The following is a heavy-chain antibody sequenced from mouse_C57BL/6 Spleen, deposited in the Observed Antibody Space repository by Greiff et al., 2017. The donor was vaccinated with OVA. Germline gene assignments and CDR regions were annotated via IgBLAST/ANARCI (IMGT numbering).Heavy chain of an antibody. D-gene: IGHD2-5*01. V-gene: IGHV1-50*01. J-gene: IGHJ1*03. CDR2: IDPSDSYT. CDR3: ARHYSNSKYFDV. CDR1: GYTFTSYW. Sequence: QVQLQQPGAELVKPGASVKLSCKASGYTFTSYWMQWVKQRPGQGLEWIGEIDPSDSYTNYNQKFKGKATLTVDTSSSTAYMQLSSLTSEDSAVYYCARHYSNSKYFDVWGTGTTVTVSS.